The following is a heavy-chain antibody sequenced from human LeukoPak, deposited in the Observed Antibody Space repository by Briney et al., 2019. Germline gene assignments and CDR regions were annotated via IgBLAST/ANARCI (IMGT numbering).Heavy chain of an antibody. D-gene: IGHD6-6*01. CDR3: ARGRRIAARRNYYYYYMDV. J-gene: IGHJ6*03. V-gene: IGHV3-33*01. CDR1: GFTFSSYG. CDR2: IWYDGSNK. Sequence: GRSLRLSCAASGFTFSSYGMHWVRQAPGKGLEWVAVIWYDGSNKYYADSVKGRFTISRDNSKNTLYLQMNSLRAEDTAVYYCARGRRIAARRNYYYYYMDVWGKGTTVTVSS.